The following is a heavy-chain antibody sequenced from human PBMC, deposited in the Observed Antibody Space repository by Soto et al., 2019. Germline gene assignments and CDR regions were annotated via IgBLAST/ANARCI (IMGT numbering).Heavy chain of an antibody. CDR2: ISAYNGKT. V-gene: IGHV1-18*01. D-gene: IGHD2-21*02. CDR3: ARGLAYCCGDCYGSLDY. CDR1: GYTFTSYG. Sequence: QVQLVQSGAAVKKPGASVKVSCKASGYTFTSYGISWVRQAPGQGLEWMGWISAYNGKTNYAQKLKGRVTMTTDTSTSTAYRELRSLISDDTAVYYCARGLAYCCGDCYGSLDYWGQGTLVTVSS. J-gene: IGHJ4*02.